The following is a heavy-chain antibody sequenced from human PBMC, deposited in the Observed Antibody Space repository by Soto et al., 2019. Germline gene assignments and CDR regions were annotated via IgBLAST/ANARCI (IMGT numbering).Heavy chain of an antibody. CDR1: AASVSTGSYY. V-gene: IGHV4-61*01. D-gene: IGHD1-26*01. J-gene: IGHJ6*02. CDR2: ICCSGST. CDR3: AREQLVGAPYYYYYGMDV. Sequence: PETLSLTCTVSAASVSTGSYYWSWIRHPPGKGLEWIGYICCSGSTNYTPSLNSRVTISLDRSKYQFSLKLSSVTAAETDVYYCAREQLVGAPYYYYYGMDVWGQGTTVTVSS.